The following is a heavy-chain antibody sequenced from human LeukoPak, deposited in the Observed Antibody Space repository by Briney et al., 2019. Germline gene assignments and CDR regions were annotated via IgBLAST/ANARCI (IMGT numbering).Heavy chain of an antibody. CDR3: ARLIYYGSGSYWYFDL. V-gene: IGHV4-4*07. D-gene: IGHD3-10*01. CDR2: IHDNGDT. CDR1: GGSISNYF. J-gene: IGHJ2*01. Sequence: SETLSLTCTVSGGSISNYFWSWIRQPAGKGLEWIGRIHDNGDTNHNPSLKSRVTMSVDTSKNQFSLKLSSVTAADTAVFYCARLIYYGSGSYWYFDLWGRGTLVTVSS.